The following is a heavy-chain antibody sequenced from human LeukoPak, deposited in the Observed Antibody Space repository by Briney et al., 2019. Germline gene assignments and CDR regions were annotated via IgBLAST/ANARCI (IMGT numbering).Heavy chain of an antibody. CDR1: GYTFTSYG. J-gene: IGHJ4*02. CDR3: ARVGGAPAVGTNDY. Sequence: GASVKVSCKASGYTFTSYGISWVRQAPGQGLEWMGWISAYDGNTNYAQKFQGRVTMTRNTSISTAYMELSSLRFEDTAVYYCARVGGAPAVGTNDYWGQGTLVTVSS. V-gene: IGHV1-18*01. D-gene: IGHD6-13*01. CDR2: ISAYDGNT.